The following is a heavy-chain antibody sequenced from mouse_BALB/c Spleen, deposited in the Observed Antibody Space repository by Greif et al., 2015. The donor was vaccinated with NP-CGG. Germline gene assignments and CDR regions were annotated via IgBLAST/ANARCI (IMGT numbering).Heavy chain of an antibody. Sequence: EVNVVESGGGLVQPKGSLKLSCAASGFTFNTYAMNWVRQAPGKGLEWVARIRSKSNNYATYYADSVKDRFTISRDDSQSMLYLQMNNLKTEDTAMYYCVRQGIYYGNLGGFAYWGQGTLVTVSA. J-gene: IGHJ3*01. CDR3: VRQGIYYGNLGGFAY. CDR2: IRSKSNNYAT. V-gene: IGHV10-1*02. D-gene: IGHD2-1*01. CDR1: GFTFNTYA.